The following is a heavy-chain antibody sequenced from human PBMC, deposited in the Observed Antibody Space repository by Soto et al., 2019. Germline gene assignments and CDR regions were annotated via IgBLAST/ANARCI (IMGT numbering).Heavy chain of an antibody. D-gene: IGHD3-22*01. CDR3: XXXXXXXXXXDIAY. J-gene: IGHJ4*02. CDR1: GFTFSTYI. CDR2: IFPNGRDK. V-gene: IGHV3-30*01. Sequence: QVQLVESGGGVVQPGRSLRLSCAASGFTFSTYIMHWVRQAPGXGXEWVAMIFPNGRDKEYADSVKGRFTISRDNXXXXXXXXXXXXXXXXXXXXXXXXXXXXXXXXDIAYWGQGALVTVSS.